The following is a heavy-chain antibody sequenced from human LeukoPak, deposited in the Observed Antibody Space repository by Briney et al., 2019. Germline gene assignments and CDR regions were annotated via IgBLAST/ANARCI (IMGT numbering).Heavy chain of an antibody. D-gene: IGHD3-10*01. CDR3: ARVRLWFGELSNDF. V-gene: IGHV1-3*01. Sequence: ASVKVSCKASGYTFTSYAMHWVRQAPGQMLEWMGWINAGNGNTKYSQKFQGRVTMTRDTSISTAYMELSRLRSDDTAVYYCARVRLWFGELSNDFWGQGTLVTVSS. CDR1: GYTFTSYA. CDR2: INAGNGNT. J-gene: IGHJ4*02.